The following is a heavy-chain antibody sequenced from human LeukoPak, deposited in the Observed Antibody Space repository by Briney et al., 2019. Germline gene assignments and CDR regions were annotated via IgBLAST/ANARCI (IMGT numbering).Heavy chain of an antibody. D-gene: IGHD4-17*01. Sequence: SQTLSLTCRVSGDSINSGTYYWSWIRQPAGKGLEWIGRINTSGSTNYNPSLKSRVTISVDTSKNQFSLKLSSVTAADTAVYYCARTAIPDTTAYYFDYWGQGTLVTVSS. V-gene: IGHV4-61*02. CDR2: INTSGST. CDR1: GDSINSGTYY. J-gene: IGHJ4*02. CDR3: ARTAIPDTTAYYFDY.